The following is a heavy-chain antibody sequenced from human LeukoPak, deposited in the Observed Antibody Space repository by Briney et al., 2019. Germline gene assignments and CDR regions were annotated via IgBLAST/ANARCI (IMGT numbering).Heavy chain of an antibody. J-gene: IGHJ4*02. D-gene: IGHD5-18*01. Sequence: GGSLRLSCAASGFAVSSNYMGWVRQAPGKGLEWVSVIYSDGSTYYADSVKGRFTISRDNSKNTLYLQMNSLRAEDTAVYYCARASIRHSRDTSMVSSFGGFDYWGQGTLVTVSS. V-gene: IGHV3-53*01. CDR2: IYSDGST. CDR3: ARASIRHSRDTSMVSSFGGFDY. CDR1: GFAVSSNY.